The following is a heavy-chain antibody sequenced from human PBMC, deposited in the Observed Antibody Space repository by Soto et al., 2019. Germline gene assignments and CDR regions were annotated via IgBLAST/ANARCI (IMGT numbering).Heavy chain of an antibody. V-gene: IGHV2-5*02. D-gene: IGHD3-3*01. CDR2: INWDDDK. CDR3: AHRILRTVFGLVTTTAIYFDF. CDR1: GFSLTTSGVG. Sequence: QITLNESGPTVVKPAETLTLTCTFSGFSLTTSGVGVGWIRQSPGKAPEGLALINWDDDKRYSASLKSRLTITKDTAKNQVVLTMASVDPADTATYYCAHRILRTVFGLVTTTAIYFDFWGQGTPVVVSS. J-gene: IGHJ4*02.